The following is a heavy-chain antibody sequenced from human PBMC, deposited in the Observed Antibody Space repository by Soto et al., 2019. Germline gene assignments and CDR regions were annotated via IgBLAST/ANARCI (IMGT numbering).Heavy chain of an antibody. D-gene: IGHD5-12*01. CDR1: GGSFSGYY. Sequence: PSETLSLTCAVYGGSFSGYYWSWIRQPPGKGLEWIGEINHSGSTNYNPSLKSRVTISVDTSKNQFSLKLSSVTAADTAVYYCARGRGYSGYDKYYFDYWGQGTPVTVSS. V-gene: IGHV4-34*01. CDR3: ARGRGYSGYDKYYFDY. J-gene: IGHJ4*02. CDR2: INHSGST.